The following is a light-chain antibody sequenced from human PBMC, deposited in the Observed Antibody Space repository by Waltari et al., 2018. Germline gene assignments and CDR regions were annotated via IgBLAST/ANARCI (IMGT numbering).Light chain of an antibody. Sequence: QTVVTQEPSLTVSPGGTVTLTCASSTGAVTSAYYPNWFQQKPGQAPRALIYTEINKHPWTPPRFSGSLLGGKAALTLSVVQPEDEAEYYCLLYNGGGWVFGGGTQLTVL. CDR2: TEI. CDR3: LLYNGGGWV. CDR1: TGAVTSAYY. J-gene: IGLJ3*02. V-gene: IGLV7-43*01.